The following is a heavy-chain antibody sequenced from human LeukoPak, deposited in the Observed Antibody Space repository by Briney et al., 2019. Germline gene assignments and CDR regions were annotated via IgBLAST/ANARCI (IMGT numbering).Heavy chain of an antibody. J-gene: IGHJ3*02. CDR3: AKVGSILWFGELSLYDAFDI. CDR2: ISTSGGST. Sequence: GGSLRLSCAASGFTFSSYVMNWVRQAPGKGLEWVSGISTSGGSTYYADSVKGRFTISRDNSKNTLYLQMNSLRAEDTAVYYCAKVGSILWFGELSLYDAFDIWGQGTMVTVSS. D-gene: IGHD3-10*01. V-gene: IGHV3-23*01. CDR1: GFTFSSYV.